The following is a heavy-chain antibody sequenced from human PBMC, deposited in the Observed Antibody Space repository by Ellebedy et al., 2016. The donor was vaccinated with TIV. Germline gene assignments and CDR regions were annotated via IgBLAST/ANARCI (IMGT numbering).Heavy chain of an antibody. J-gene: IGHJ4*02. CDR3: ARDLDKSSGWYGGAAY. V-gene: IGHV3-30-3*01. Sequence: GESLKISCAASAFTFNSYAMHWVRPAPGKGLEWVAVISYDGSSKYYADSVKGRFTISRDNSMTTVYLEMNSLRAEDTALYYCARDLDKSSGWYGGAAYWGQGTQVTVSS. D-gene: IGHD6-19*01. CDR2: ISYDGSSK. CDR1: AFTFNSYA.